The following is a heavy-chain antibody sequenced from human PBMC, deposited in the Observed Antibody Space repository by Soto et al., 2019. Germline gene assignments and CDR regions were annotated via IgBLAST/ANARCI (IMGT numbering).Heavy chain of an antibody. D-gene: IGHD5-18*01. CDR1: GFTFSSYG. Sequence: PGGSLRLSCAASGFTFSSYGMHWVRQAPGKGLEWVAVIWYDGSNKYYADSVKGRFTISRDNSKNTLYLQMNSLRAEDTAVYYCARDTLSTAMVTNYYGMDVWGQGTTVTVSS. V-gene: IGHV3-33*01. CDR2: IWYDGSNK. CDR3: ARDTLSTAMVTNYYGMDV. J-gene: IGHJ6*02.